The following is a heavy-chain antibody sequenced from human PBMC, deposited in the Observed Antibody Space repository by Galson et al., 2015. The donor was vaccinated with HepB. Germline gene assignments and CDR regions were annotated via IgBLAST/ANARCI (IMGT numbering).Heavy chain of an antibody. J-gene: IGHJ2*01. CDR2: ISSNGGST. CDR3: ARGNWYLRYFDL. Sequence: SLRLSCAASGFTFSSYAMHWVRQAPGKGLEYVSAISSNGGSTYYANSVKGRFTISRDNSKNTLYLQMGSLRAEDMAVYYCARGNWYLRYFDLWGRGTLVTVSS. CDR1: GFTFSSYA. D-gene: IGHD1-7*01. V-gene: IGHV3-64*01.